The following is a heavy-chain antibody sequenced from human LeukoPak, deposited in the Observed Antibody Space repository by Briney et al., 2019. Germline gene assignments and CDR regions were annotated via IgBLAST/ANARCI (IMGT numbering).Heavy chain of an antibody. CDR2: INPNTGGT. CDR3: ARLRYCSSTSCPGLDY. J-gene: IGHJ4*02. D-gene: IGHD2-2*01. V-gene: IGHV1-2*06. Sequence: GASVKVSCKASGYTFTGYYLHWVRQAPGQGLEWLGRINPNTGGTDDAQKFQGRVTMTRDTSINTAYMELSRLRPDDTAVYYCARLRYCSSTSCPGLDYWGQGTLVTVSS. CDR1: GYTFTGYY.